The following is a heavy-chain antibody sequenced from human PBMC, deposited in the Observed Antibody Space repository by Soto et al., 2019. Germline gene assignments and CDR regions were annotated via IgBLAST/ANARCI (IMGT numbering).Heavy chain of an antibody. D-gene: IGHD5-12*01. CDR1: GGTFSSYT. J-gene: IGHJ4*02. CDR3: ARSYDYFSSDY. CDR2: MNPNSGNT. Sequence: ASVKVSCKASGGTFSSYTINWVRQATGQGLEWMGWMNPNSGNTGYAQKFQGRVTMTRNTSISTAYMELSSLRSEDTAVYYCARSYDYFSSDYWGQGTLVTVSS. V-gene: IGHV1-8*02.